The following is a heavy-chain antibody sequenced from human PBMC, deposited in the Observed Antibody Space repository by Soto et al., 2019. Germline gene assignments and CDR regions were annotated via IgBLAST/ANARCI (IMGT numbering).Heavy chain of an antibody. J-gene: IGHJ5*02. D-gene: IGHD3-10*01. V-gene: IGHV4-30-4*01. Sequence: QVQLQESGPGLVKPSQTLSLTCTVSGDSMGSGDYYWTWIRQPPGKGLEWIGYIYYIGITFYNPSLESRVNNSIDTSKNHFSLRLTSVTAADTAVYYCSRGSTYYGFLTWGQGTLVTVSS. CDR1: GDSMGSGDYY. CDR3: SRGSTYYGFLT. CDR2: IYYIGIT.